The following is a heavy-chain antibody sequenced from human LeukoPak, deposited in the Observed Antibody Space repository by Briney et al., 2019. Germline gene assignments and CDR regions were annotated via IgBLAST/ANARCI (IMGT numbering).Heavy chain of an antibody. D-gene: IGHD1-26*01. CDR3: ARDGRGVGDTAFDY. CDR2: VSHTSDFI. V-gene: IGHV3-48*03. Sequence: PGGSLRLSCVASGFTFSNYEMNWVRQAPGKGLEWVSFVSHTSDFIYYADSVKGRFTISRDNAKNPLYLQMNSLRAEDTAVYYCARDGRGVGDTAFDYWGQGTLLTVSS. J-gene: IGHJ4*02. CDR1: GFTFSNYE.